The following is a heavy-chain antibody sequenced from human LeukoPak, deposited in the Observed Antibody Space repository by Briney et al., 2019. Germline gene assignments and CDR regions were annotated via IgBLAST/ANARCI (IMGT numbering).Heavy chain of an antibody. J-gene: IGHJ3*02. Sequence: PGGSLRLSCAASGFTFSSYAMSWVRQAPGKGLEWVSAISGSGGSTYYADSVKGRFTISRDNSKNTLYLQMNSLRAEDTAVYYCAKDSALEITMIVVVEAFDIWGQGTMVTVSS. CDR1: GFTFSSYA. CDR3: AKDSALEITMIVVVEAFDI. CDR2: ISGSGGST. V-gene: IGHV3-23*01. D-gene: IGHD3-22*01.